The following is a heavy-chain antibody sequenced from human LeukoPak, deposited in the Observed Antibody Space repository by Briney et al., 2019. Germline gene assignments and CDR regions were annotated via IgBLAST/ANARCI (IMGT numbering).Heavy chain of an antibody. CDR3: ARDLMEAFDY. CDR2: IYTSGRT. D-gene: IGHD2-8*01. Sequence: SETLSLTCTVSGGSISGYDWSWIRQPAGKGLEWIGRIYTSGRTNYNPSLKSRVTISADKSKKQFSLKLSSVTAADTAVYYCARDLMEAFDYWGQGTLVTVSS. CDR1: GGSISGYD. V-gene: IGHV4-4*07. J-gene: IGHJ4*02.